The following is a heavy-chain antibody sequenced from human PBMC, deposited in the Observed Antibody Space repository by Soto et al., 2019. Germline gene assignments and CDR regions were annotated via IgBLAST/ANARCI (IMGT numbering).Heavy chain of an antibody. CDR2: IYYTGST. Sequence: SETLSLTCRVSGGSISNYEYYWSWIRQPPGGGLEWIGHIYYTGSTYYNPSLRGRLTISLDTSKNEFSLRLSSVTAAETAVYYCARDPSTTPAFFDSWGQGTLVTVSS. D-gene: IGHD2-2*01. J-gene: IGHJ4*02. CDR3: ARDPSTTPAFFDS. CDR1: GGSISNYEYY. V-gene: IGHV4-30-4*01.